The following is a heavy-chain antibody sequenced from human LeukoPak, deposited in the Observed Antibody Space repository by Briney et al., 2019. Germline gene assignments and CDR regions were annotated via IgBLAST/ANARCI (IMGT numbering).Heavy chain of an antibody. CDR3: ARGDERQYDLWSGYYSYYFDY. CDR2: IYHSGST. D-gene: IGHD3-3*01. Sequence: PSETLSLTCAVSGGSISSSNWWSWVRQPPGKGLEWIGEIYHSGSTNYNPSLKSRVTISVDKSKNQFSLKLSSVTAADTAVYYCARGDERQYDLWSGYYSYYFDYWGQGTLVTVSS. CDR1: GGSISSSNW. J-gene: IGHJ4*02. V-gene: IGHV4-4*02.